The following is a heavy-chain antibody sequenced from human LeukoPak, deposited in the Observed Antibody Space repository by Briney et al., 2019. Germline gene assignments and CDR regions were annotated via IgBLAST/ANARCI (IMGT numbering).Heavy chain of an antibody. CDR2: LYSDYST. CDR1: GFTFSSYG. V-gene: IGHV3-NL1*01. Sequence: WGSLRLSCAASGFTFSSYGMHWARQVPGKGLEWVSVLYSDYSTYYADSVKGRFTISRDNSKNTLYLQMNSLRAEDTAVYYCARRMTRDYFYMDVWGKGTTVTISS. CDR3: ARRMTRDYFYMDV. J-gene: IGHJ6*03.